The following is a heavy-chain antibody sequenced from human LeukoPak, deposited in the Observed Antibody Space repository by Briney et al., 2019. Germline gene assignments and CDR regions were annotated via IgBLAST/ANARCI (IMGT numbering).Heavy chain of an antibody. CDR3: AKDRKRWELLSPPNYYYGMDV. J-gene: IGHJ6*02. Sequence: GGSLRLSCAASGFTVSSNYMSWVRQAPGKGLEWVAVISYDGSNKYYADSVKGRFTISRDNSKNTLYLQMNSLRAEDTAVYYCAKDRKRWELLSPPNYYYGMDVWGQGTTVTVSS. CDR1: GFTVSSNY. D-gene: IGHD1-26*01. V-gene: IGHV3-30*18. CDR2: ISYDGSNK.